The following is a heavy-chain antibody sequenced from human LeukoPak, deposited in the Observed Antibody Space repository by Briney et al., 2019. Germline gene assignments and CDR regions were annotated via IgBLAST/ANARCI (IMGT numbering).Heavy chain of an antibody. CDR1: GGSISSYY. D-gene: IGHD3-22*01. J-gene: IGHJ4*02. CDR3: ARGGGYYSDSSGGEFDY. CDR2: IYYSRST. V-gene: IGHV4-59*01. Sequence: SETLSLTCTVSGGSISSYYWSWIRQPPGKALEWIGYIYYSRSTNYNPSLESRVIISIDTSKNQFSLNLSSVTAADTAVYYCARGGGYYSDSSGGEFDYWGQGTLVTVSS.